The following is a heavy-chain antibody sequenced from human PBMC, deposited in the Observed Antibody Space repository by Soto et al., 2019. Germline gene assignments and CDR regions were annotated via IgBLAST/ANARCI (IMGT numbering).Heavy chain of an antibody. CDR2: ISAYNGNT. CDR1: GYTFTSYG. J-gene: IGHJ4*02. D-gene: IGHD6-19*01. V-gene: IGHV1-18*01. Sequence: GASVKVSCKASGYTFTSYGISWVRQAPGQGLEWMGWISAYNGNTNYAQKLQGRVTMTTDTSTSTAYTELRSLRSDDTAVYYCARGPGYSSGWYRQSSRRPFDYWGQGTLVTVSS. CDR3: ARGPGYSSGWYRQSSRRPFDY.